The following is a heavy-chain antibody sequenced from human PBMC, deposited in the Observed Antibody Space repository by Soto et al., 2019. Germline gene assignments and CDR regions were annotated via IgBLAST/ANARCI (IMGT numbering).Heavy chain of an antibody. CDR1: GFTFSSYG. CDR3: AREGDILTLWSAFDI. D-gene: IGHD3-9*01. CDR2: ISFDGSIK. J-gene: IGHJ3*02. Sequence: PGGSLRLSCAASGFTFSSYGMHWVRQAPGMWLYCVAVISFDGSIKYYADSVKGRFTISRDNAKNSLYLQMNSLIAEDMAVYYCAREGDILTLWSAFDIWGQGTMVTVSS. V-gene: IGHV3-33*05.